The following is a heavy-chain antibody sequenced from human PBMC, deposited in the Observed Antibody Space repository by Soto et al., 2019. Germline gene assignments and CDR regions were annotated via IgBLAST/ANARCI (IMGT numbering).Heavy chain of an antibody. J-gene: IGHJ6*02. V-gene: IGHV3-11*05. CDR2: IDSSTKYT. CDR3: AREYYYTMDV. CDR1: GFTFRDYY. Sequence: QVQLVESGGGLVRPGGSLRLSCEASGFTFRDYYMTWFRQAPGKGLEWLSYIDSSTKYTNYADSVKGRFTISRDNAKNSLYLQMNSLRAYDPAVYYCAREYYYTMDVWGQGTMVTVSS.